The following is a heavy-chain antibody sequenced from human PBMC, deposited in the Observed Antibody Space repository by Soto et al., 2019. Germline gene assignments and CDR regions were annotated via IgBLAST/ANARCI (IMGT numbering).Heavy chain of an antibody. D-gene: IGHD3-16*01. Sequence: QVQLVESGGGAVQPGTSLRLSCTAYGFRLRDYDTHWVRQAPGKGPEWVALIWADGGKNKWYGASVKGRFTISRDNAKDTVYLQMSNLGVDDTAVYYCVRSGMIPRTGDYYFLDVWGKGTAVTVSS. CDR3: VRSGMIPRTGDYYFLDV. J-gene: IGHJ6*03. CDR1: GFRLRDYD. V-gene: IGHV3-33*03. CDR2: IWADGGKNK.